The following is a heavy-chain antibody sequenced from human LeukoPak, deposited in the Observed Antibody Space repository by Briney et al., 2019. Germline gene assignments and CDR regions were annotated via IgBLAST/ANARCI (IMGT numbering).Heavy chain of an antibody. Sequence: GGSLRLSCAASGFTLSSYSMSWVRQAPGKGLGWVSYSGSSGTHISYADSVRGRFTISRDNAKNSLYLQLNSLRDEDTAVYYCARGGGSYSRNFDYCGQGALVLVSS. CDR2: SGSSGTHI. J-gene: IGHJ4*02. CDR1: GFTLSSYS. V-gene: IGHV3-48*02. CDR3: ARGGGSYSRNFDY. D-gene: IGHD1-26*01.